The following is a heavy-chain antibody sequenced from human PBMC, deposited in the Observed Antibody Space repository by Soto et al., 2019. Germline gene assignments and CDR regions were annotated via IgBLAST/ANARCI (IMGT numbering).Heavy chain of an antibody. J-gene: IGHJ4*02. D-gene: IGHD6-13*01. CDR3: ARHEFSGIAAAGTNFDY. V-gene: IGHV4-59*08. CDR1: GGSISSYY. Sequence: SETLSLTCTVSGGSISSYYWSWIRQPPGKGLEWIGYIYYSGSTNYNPSLKSRVTISVDTSKNQFSLKLSSVTAADTAVYYCARHEFSGIAAAGTNFDYWGQGTLVTVSS. CDR2: IYYSGST.